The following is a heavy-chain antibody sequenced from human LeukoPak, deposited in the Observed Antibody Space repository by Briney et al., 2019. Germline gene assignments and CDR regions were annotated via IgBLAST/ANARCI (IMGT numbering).Heavy chain of an antibody. D-gene: IGHD4-11*01. CDR2: IRYDGSNK. Sequence: PGGSLRLSCAASGFTFSSYGMHWARQAPGTGLEWVAFIRYDGSNKYYADSVKGRFTISRDNSKNTLYLQMNSLRAEDTAVYYCAKDRAPVGNYPPYNWFDPWGQGTRVTVSS. CDR1: GFTFSSYG. J-gene: IGHJ5*02. V-gene: IGHV3-30*02. CDR3: AKDRAPVGNYPPYNWFDP.